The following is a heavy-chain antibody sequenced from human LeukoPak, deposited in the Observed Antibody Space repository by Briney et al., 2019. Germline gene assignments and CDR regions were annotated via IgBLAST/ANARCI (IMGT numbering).Heavy chain of an antibody. J-gene: IGHJ4*02. CDR1: GFAFSSNT. D-gene: IGHD2-21*02. CDR2: ISSSSGTI. Sequence: GGSLRLSCAASGFAFSSNTMNWVRQAPGRGLEWVPYISSSSGTIYYADSVKGRFTISRDNAKNSLYLQMNSLRDEDTAVYYCARGLAYCGGNCYRALDYWGQGIQVTVSS. CDR3: ARGLAYCGGNCYRALDY. V-gene: IGHV3-48*02.